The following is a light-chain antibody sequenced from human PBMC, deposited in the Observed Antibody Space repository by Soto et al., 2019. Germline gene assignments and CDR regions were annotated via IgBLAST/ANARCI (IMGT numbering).Light chain of an antibody. CDR2: DND. CDR3: GAWDSSLSAWL. J-gene: IGLJ3*02. V-gene: IGLV1-51*01. CDR1: SSNIGDNH. Sequence: QSVLTQPPSVSAAPGQKVTISCSGSSSNIGDNHVSWYQQFPGTAPKLLIYDNDNRPSGIPDRVSASKSGPSASLAITGLQPGDEADYYCGAWDSSLSAWLFGGGTKLTVL.